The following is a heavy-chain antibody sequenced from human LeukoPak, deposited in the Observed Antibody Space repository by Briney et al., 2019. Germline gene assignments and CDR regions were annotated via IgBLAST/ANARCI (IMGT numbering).Heavy chain of an antibody. CDR1: GFNFSNFA. CDR2: ITSSGSTDYT. CDR3: AKPPHGSGWYTDNWFDP. J-gene: IGHJ5*02. D-gene: IGHD6-19*01. Sequence: GGSLRLSCVASGFNFSNFAMSWVCQAPGKGLEWVSAITSSGSTDYTYYADSVKGRFTISRDNSKNTLYLEMNSLRAEATAVYYCAKPPHGSGWYTDNWFDPWGQGTRVTVSS. V-gene: IGHV3-23*05.